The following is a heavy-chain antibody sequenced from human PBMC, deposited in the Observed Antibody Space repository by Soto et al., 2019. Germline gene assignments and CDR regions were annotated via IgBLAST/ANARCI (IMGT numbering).Heavy chain of an antibody. CDR2: ISAYNGNT. D-gene: IGHD3-10*01. Sequence: QVQLVQSGAEVKKPGAPVKVSCKASGYTFTSYGFSWVRQAPGQGLEWMGWISAYNGNTNDARKLQGRVNMTTDTSTSQAYMELRDLSSDDTAVNYCARVSWFDDYWGQGTLVTVSS. CDR1: GYTFTSYG. J-gene: IGHJ4*02. CDR3: ARVSWFDDY. V-gene: IGHV1-18*01.